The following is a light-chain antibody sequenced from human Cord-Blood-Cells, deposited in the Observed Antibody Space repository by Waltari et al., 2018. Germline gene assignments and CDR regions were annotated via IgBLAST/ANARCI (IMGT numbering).Light chain of an antibody. CDR1: SSNIGSTY. CDR2: RNN. Sequence: QSVLTQPPSASGTPGPRVTISCSGSSSNIGSTYVYWYPQLPGTAPKRLIYRNNQRPSGVPDRFSGSKSGTSASLAISGLRSEDEADYYCAAWDDSLSGWVFGGGTKLTVL. J-gene: IGLJ3*02. CDR3: AAWDDSLSGWV. V-gene: IGLV1-47*01.